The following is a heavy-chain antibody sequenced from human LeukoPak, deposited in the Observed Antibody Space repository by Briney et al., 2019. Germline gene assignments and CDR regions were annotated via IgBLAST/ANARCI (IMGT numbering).Heavy chain of an antibody. V-gene: IGHV1-8*01. Sequence: VASVKVSCKASGYTFTSYDINWVRQATGQGLEWMGWMYPNSGNTGYAQKFQGRVTMTRNTSISTAYMELSSLRSEDTAVYYCARTNPSDGWFDPWGQGILVTVSS. J-gene: IGHJ5*02. CDR1: GYTFTSYD. CDR3: ARTNPSDGWFDP. CDR2: MYPNSGNT.